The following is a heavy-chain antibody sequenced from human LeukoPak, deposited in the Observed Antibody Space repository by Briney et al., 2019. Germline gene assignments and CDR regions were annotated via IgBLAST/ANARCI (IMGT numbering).Heavy chain of an antibody. J-gene: IGHJ3*02. V-gene: IGHV1-2*02. D-gene: IGHD3-22*01. CDR2: INPNGGGT. Sequence: GASVKVSCKASVYTFTGYYLHWVRQAPGQGREWMGWINPNGGGTKYEQKFQGSVTMTRDTSISTVYMELSRLRYDDTAVYYCARVVISSDAFDIWGQGTMVTVSS. CDR1: VYTFTGYY. CDR3: ARVVISSDAFDI.